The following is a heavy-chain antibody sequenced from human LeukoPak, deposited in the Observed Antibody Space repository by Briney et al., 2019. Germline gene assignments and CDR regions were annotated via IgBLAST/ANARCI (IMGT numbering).Heavy chain of an antibody. V-gene: IGHV3-30*03. Sequence: LSLTCTVSGGSISSYYWSWVRQAPGKGLEWVAVISYDGSNKYYGDSVKGRFTISRDNAKNTLYLQMNSLRAGDTAVYYCASTPNGVAAIYFDYWGQGTLVTVSS. D-gene: IGHD2-15*01. CDR1: GGSISSYY. CDR3: ASTPNGVAAIYFDY. CDR2: ISYDGSNK. J-gene: IGHJ4*02.